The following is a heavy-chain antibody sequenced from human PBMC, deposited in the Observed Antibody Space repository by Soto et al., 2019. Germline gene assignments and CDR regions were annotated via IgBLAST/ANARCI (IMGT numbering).Heavy chain of an antibody. CDR3: AKDRYDYVWGSYRPNWFDP. CDR1: GFTFSSYA. D-gene: IGHD3-16*02. V-gene: IGHV3-23*01. J-gene: IGHJ5*02. CDR2: ISGSGGST. Sequence: GSLRLSCAASGFTFSSYAMSWVRQAPGKGLEWVSAISGSGGSTYYADSVKGRFTISRDNSKNTLYLQMNSLRAEDTAVYYCAKDRYDYVWGSYRPNWFDPWGQGTLVTVSS.